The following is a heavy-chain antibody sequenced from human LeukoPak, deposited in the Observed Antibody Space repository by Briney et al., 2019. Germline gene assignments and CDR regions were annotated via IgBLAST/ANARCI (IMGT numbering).Heavy chain of an antibody. CDR2: INQSGST. J-gene: IGHJ4*02. Sequence: SETLSLTCAVYGGSFSGYYWSWIRQPPGKGLEWIGEINQSGSTNYNPSLKSRVTISVDTSKNQFSLKLSSVTAADTAVYYCARVKVYCTNGVCYTRFDYWGQGTLVTVSS. CDR3: ARVKVYCTNGVCYTRFDY. D-gene: IGHD2-8*01. V-gene: IGHV4-34*01. CDR1: GGSFSGYY.